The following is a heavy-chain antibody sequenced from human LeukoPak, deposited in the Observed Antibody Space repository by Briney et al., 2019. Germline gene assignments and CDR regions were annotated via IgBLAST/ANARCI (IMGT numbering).Heavy chain of an antibody. CDR1: GYTFTGYY. D-gene: IGHD5-24*01. V-gene: IGHV1-46*01. CDR2: INPSGGST. CDR3: ARLEISTEYYYGMDV. Sequence: ASVKVSCKASGYTFTGYYMHWVRQAPGQGLEWMGIINPSGGSTSYAQKFQGRVTMTRDTSTSTVYMELSSLRSEDTAVYYCARLEISTEYYYGMDVWGQGTTVTVSS. J-gene: IGHJ6*02.